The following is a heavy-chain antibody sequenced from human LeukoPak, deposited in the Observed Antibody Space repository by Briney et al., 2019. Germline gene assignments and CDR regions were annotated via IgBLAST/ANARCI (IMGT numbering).Heavy chain of an antibody. CDR2: IRWNGGSM. D-gene: IGHD6-19*01. CDR1: GFTFDDYA. V-gene: IGHV3-9*01. J-gene: IGHJ4*02. CDR3: ARDYNSGWLDY. Sequence: PGRSLRLSCAASGFTFDDYAMHWVRQAPGKGLEWVSGIRWNGGSMGYADSVKGRFTISRDNSKNTLYLQMNSLRAEDTAVYYCARDYNSGWLDYWGQGTLVTVSS.